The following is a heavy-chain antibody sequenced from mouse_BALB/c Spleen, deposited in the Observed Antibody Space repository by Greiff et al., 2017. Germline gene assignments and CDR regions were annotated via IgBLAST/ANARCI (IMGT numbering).Heavy chain of an antibody. V-gene: IGHV1S22*01. CDR3: TREMTDARDY. J-gene: IGHJ4*01. CDR1: GYTFTSYW. CDR2: IYPGSGST. Sequence: LQQPGSELVRPGASVKLSCKASGYTFTSYWMHWVKQRPGQGLEWIGNIYPGSGSTNYDEKFKSKATLTVDTSSSTASMQLSSLTSEDSAVYYCTREMTDARDYWGKGTSVTVSA.